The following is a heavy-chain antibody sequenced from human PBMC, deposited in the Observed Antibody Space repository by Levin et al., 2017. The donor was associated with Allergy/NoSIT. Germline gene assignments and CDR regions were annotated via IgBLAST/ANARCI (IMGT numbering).Heavy chain of an antibody. V-gene: IGHV1-2*06. CDR2: LNPNSGDT. CDR1: GYTFIGYS. D-gene: IGHD3-9*01. Sequence: ASVKVSCKASGYTFIGYSMHWIRQAPGQGLEWMGRLNPNSGDTNYTQKFQGRVSMTRDTSISTAYMELSRLRSDDTAVYYCARALNIYRYFDGNWFFDLWGRGTQVTVSS. CDR3: ARALNIYRYFDGNWFFDL. J-gene: IGHJ2*01.